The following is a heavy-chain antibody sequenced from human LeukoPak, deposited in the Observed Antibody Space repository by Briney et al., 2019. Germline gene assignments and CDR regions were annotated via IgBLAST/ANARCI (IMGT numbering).Heavy chain of an antibody. Sequence: PGGSLRLSCAASGFTFSSYAMSWVRQAPGKGLEWVSAISGSGGSTYYADSVKGRFTISRDNSKNTLYLQMDSLRAEDTAVYYCARAPDYYDSSGYSYFDYWGQGTLVTVSS. V-gene: IGHV3-23*01. CDR2: ISGSGGST. CDR3: ARAPDYYDSSGYSYFDY. J-gene: IGHJ4*02. D-gene: IGHD3-22*01. CDR1: GFTFSSYA.